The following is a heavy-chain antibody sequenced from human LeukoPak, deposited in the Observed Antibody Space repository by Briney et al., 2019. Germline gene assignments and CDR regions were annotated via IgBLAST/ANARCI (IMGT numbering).Heavy chain of an antibody. CDR1: GFTFSSYA. J-gene: IGHJ4*02. D-gene: IGHD3-3*01. CDR3: AKSNDFWSGYYRSFDY. V-gene: IGHV3-23*01. CDR2: ISGSGDNT. Sequence: PGGSLRLSCAASGFTFSSYAMSWVRPAPGKGLEWVSAISGSGDNTYYADSVKGRFTISRDNSKNTLYLQMNSLRADDTAVYYCAKSNDFWSGYYRSFDYWGQGTLVTVSS.